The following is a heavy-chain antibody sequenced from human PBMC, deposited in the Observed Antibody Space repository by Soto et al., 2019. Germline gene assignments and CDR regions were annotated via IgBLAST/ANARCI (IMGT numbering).Heavy chain of an antibody. CDR2: ISAYNGNT. V-gene: IGHV1-18*01. J-gene: IGHJ4*01. CDR3: ARRDLGYCSGGCCSPAGDPLYYFDY. D-gene: IGHD2-15*01. Sequence: GASVKVSCKASGYTFTSYGISWVRQAPGQGLEWMGWISAYNGNTNYAQKLQGRVTMTTDTSTSTAYMELRSLRSDDTAVYYCARRDLGYCSGGCCSPAGDPLYYFDYLGQGTPVPVSS. CDR1: GYTFTSYG.